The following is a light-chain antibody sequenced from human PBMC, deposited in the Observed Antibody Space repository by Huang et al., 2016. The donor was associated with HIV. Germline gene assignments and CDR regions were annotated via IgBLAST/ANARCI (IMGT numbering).Light chain of an antibody. V-gene: IGKV1-8*01. J-gene: IGKJ4*01. CDR1: QNVGTS. CDR3: QHSDGLSPLT. Sequence: IRMTQSPSSLSASTGDRVTITCRASQNVGTSLAWDQQRPGRAPVLLIYDASTLPRGVPSRLSGSGSRTVFTLTIGCLQVEDAATYYCQHSDGLSPLTFGGGT. CDR2: DAS.